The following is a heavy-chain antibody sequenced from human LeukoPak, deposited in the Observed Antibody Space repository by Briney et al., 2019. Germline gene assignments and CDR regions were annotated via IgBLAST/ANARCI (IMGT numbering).Heavy chain of an antibody. Sequence: ASVRVSCKASGYTFTSYDINWVRQATGQGLEWMGWMNPNSGNTGYAQKFQGRVTMTRNTSISTAYMELSSLRSEDTAVYYCARVVHYYDSSGYYYYFDYWGQGTLVTVSS. CDR2: MNPNSGNT. CDR1: GYTFTSYD. J-gene: IGHJ4*02. V-gene: IGHV1-8*01. D-gene: IGHD3-22*01. CDR3: ARVVHYYDSSGYYYYFDY.